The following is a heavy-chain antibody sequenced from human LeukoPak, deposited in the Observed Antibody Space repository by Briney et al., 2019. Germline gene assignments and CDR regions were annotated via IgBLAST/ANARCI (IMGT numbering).Heavy chain of an antibody. CDR2: INPSGGST. V-gene: IGHV1-46*01. D-gene: IGHD1-26*01. Sequence: ASVKVSCKASGYTFTSYYMHWVRQAPGQGLEWVGIINPSGGSTSYAQKFQGRVTMTRDTSTSTVYMELRSLRSDDTAVYYCAREGSTRYSGSYFDYWGQGTLVTVSS. J-gene: IGHJ4*02. CDR3: AREGSTRYSGSYFDY. CDR1: GYTFTSYY.